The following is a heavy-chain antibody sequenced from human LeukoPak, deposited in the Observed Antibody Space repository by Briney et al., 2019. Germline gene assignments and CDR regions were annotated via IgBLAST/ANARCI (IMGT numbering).Heavy chain of an antibody. CDR2: ISAYNGKT. V-gene: IGHV1-18*01. D-gene: IGHD5-24*01. Sequence: ASVKVSCKASGYTFTSYGISWVRQAPGQGLEWMGWISAYNGKTNYAQKLQGRVTMTTDTSTSTAYMELRSLRSDDTAVCYCARDWENGDGYNFGDYFDYWGQGTLVTVSS. J-gene: IGHJ4*02. CDR1: GYTFTSYG. CDR3: ARDWENGDGYNFGDYFDY.